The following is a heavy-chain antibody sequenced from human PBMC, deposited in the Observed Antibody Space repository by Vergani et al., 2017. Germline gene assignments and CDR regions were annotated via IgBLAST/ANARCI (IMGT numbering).Heavy chain of an antibody. D-gene: IGHD6-13*01. CDR1: GGSFSGYY. J-gene: IGHJ2*01. CDR3: ARSPLYSSSWYSWEGYFDL. CDR2: INHSGST. V-gene: IGHV4-34*01. Sequence: QVQLQQWGAGLLKPSETLSLTCAVYGGSFSGYYWSWIRQPPGKGLEWIGEINHSGSTNYNPSLKSRVTISVDTSKNQFSLKLSSVTAADTAVYYCARSPLYSSSWYSWEGYFDLWGRGTLVTVSS.